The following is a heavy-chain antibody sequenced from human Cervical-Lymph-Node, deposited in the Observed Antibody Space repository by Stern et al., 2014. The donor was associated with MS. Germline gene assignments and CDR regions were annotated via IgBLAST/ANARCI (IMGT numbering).Heavy chain of an antibody. CDR3: ARDRNTALTNYYYAMDV. V-gene: IGHV1-69*01. Sequence: QVQLVQSGAEVQQPGSSVKVSCKASGGTFTNYAISWLRQAPGQGLERVGGIIPLFRTPNHVQKSQGRVTITADESTSTAYMELSSLRSDDTAIYYCARDRNTALTNYYYAMDVWGQGTSVSVSS. J-gene: IGHJ6*02. D-gene: IGHD5-18*01. CDR1: GGTFTNYA. CDR2: IIPLFRTP.